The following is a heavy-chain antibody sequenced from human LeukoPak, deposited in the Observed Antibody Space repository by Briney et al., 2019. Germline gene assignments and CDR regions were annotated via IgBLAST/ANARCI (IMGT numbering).Heavy chain of an antibody. V-gene: IGHV4-59*01. J-gene: IGHJ4*02. CDR2: IYYRGYT. CDR1: GGSISSYY. CDR3: ARSKDICTNGVCSSDY. Sequence: SETLPLTCTVSGGSISSYYWSWIRQPPGKGLEGIGYIYYRGYTNYNPSLKSRVTISVDTSKSQFSLKLSSVTAADTAVYYCARSKDICTNGVCSSDYWGQGSLVTVSA. D-gene: IGHD2-8*01.